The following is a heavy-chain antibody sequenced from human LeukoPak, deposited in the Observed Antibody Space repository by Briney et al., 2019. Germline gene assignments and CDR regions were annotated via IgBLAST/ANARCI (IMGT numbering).Heavy chain of an antibody. D-gene: IGHD2-15*01. V-gene: IGHV3-48*01. CDR1: GFTFSSYS. CDR2: ISSSSSTI. CDR3: ARGRYSVDY. J-gene: IGHJ4*02. Sequence: GGSLRLSCAASGFTFSSYSMNWVRQAPGKGLEWVSYISSSSSTIYYADSVKGRFTISRDNAKNSLNLQMNSLRAEDTAVYYCARGRYSVDYWGQGTLVTVSS.